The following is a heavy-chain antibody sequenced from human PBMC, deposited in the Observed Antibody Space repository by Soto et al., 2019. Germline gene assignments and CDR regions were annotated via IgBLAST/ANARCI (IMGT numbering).Heavy chain of an antibody. CDR1: GVSFSGYY. Sequence: SETLSLTCAVYGVSFSGYYWSWIRQPPGKGLEWIGEINHSGSTNYNPSLKSRVTISVDTSKNQFSLKLSSVTAADTAVYYCASLRGYSYGSNWFDPWGQGTLVTVSS. V-gene: IGHV4-34*01. J-gene: IGHJ5*02. D-gene: IGHD5-18*01. CDR2: INHSGST. CDR3: ASLRGYSYGSNWFDP.